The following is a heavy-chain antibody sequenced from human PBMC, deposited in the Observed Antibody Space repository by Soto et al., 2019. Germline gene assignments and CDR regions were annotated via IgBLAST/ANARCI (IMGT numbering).Heavy chain of an antibody. V-gene: IGHV1-58*01. J-gene: IGHJ5*02. CDR1: VYTSIRFA. Sequence: ASIKVSCTPSVYTSIRFALHWVGQARGKRLEWIGWIVVGSGNTNYAQKFQERVTITRDMSTSTAYMELSSLRSEDTAVYYCARAGGSGGTIHPFDPWG. CDR3: ARAGGSGGTIHPFDP. CDR2: IVVGSGNT. D-gene: IGHD2-15*01.